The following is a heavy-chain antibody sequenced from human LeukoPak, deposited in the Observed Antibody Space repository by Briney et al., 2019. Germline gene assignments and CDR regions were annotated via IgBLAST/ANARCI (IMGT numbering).Heavy chain of an antibody. CDR3: AKEPGP. J-gene: IGHJ5*02. V-gene: IGHV3-23*01. Sequence: SCKASGGTFSSYAMSWVRQAPGKGLEWVSGITGSGGGSGGNTYYADSVKGRFTISRDNSKNTLYLQMNSLRAEDTAVYYCAKEPGPWGQGTLVTVSS. CDR1: GGTFSSYA. D-gene: IGHD1-14*01. CDR2: ITGSGGGSGGNT.